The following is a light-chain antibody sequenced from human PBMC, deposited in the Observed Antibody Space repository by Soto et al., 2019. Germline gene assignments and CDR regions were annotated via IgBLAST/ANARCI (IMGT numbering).Light chain of an antibody. V-gene: IGKV1-39*01. CDR3: QQSYSTRRT. Sequence: DIQMTQSPSSLSASVGDRVTITCRASQSISIRLNWYQQKPGKAPKLLIYAASSLQSGVPSRFSGSGSGTDFTLAISILQPEDSATYYCQQSYSTRRTFGHGTKLEIK. J-gene: IGKJ2*01. CDR2: AAS. CDR1: QSISIR.